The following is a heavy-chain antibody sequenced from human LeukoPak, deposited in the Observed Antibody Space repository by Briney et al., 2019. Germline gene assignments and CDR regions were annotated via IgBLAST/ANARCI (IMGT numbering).Heavy chain of an antibody. CDR1: GGSISSGGYS. CDR2: IYHSGST. D-gene: IGHD3-22*01. J-gene: IGHJ5*02. Sequence: SETLSLTCAVSGGSISSGGYSWSWIRQPPGKGLEWIGYIYHSGSTYYNPSLKSRVTISVDRSKNQFSLKLSSVTAADTAVYYCARRDDSRGDWFDPWGQGTLATVSS. CDR3: ARRDDSRGDWFDP. V-gene: IGHV4-30-2*01.